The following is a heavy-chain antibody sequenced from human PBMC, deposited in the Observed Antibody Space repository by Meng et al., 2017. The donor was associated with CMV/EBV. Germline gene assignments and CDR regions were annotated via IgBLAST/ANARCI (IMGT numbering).Heavy chain of an antibody. D-gene: IGHD2-21*02. CDR3: ASGAGVGDSSPGLADY. V-gene: IGHV1-2*02. CDR2: INPKSGGT. CDR1: GYTFTGYY. Sequence: ASVKVSCKASGYTFTGYYMQWVRQAPGQGLEWMGWINPKSGGTNYAQNFQGRVTMTRDTSISTAYMELNRLRSDDTAVYYCASGAGVGDSSPGLADYWGQGTLVTVSS. J-gene: IGHJ4*02.